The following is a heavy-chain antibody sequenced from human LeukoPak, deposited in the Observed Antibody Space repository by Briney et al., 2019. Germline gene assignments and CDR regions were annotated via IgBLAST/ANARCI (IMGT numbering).Heavy chain of an antibody. V-gene: IGHV3-23*01. D-gene: IGHD6-19*01. CDR1: GFTFSSYA. J-gene: IGHJ3*02. CDR3: LTGSGRPPSWNAFDI. CDR2: ISGSGDGT. Sequence: GGSLRLSCAASGFTFSSYAMSWVRQAPGKGLEWVSLISGSGDGTYYADSVKGRFTISRDNSKNTLYLQMNSLRAEDTAVYYCLTGSGRPPSWNAFDIWGQGTMVTVSS.